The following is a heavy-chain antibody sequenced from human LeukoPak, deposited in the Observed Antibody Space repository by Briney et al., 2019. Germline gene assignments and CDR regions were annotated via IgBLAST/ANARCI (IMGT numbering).Heavy chain of an antibody. CDR3: ARGSYDFWSGYYTNYYYMDV. J-gene: IGHJ6*03. V-gene: IGHV4-59*08. D-gene: IGHD3-3*01. CDR1: NGSISPFY. CDR2: IYYSGDT. Sequence: SETLSLTCSVSNGSISPFYWSWIRQPPGKGLEWIGYIYYSGDTNYNPSLKSRVTISVDTSQNQFSLKLSSVTAADTAVYYCARGSYDFWSGYYTNYYYMDVWGKGTTVTVSS.